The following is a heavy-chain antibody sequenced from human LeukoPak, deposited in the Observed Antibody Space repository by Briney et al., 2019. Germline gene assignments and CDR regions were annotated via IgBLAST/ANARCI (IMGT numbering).Heavy chain of an antibody. D-gene: IGHD3-3*01. CDR1: GGSFSGYY. CDR3: LLLESGFQH. V-gene: IGHV4-34*01. CDR2: INHSGST. J-gene: IGHJ1*01. Sequence: PSETLPLTCAVYGGSFSGYYWSWIRQPPGKGLEWIGEINHSGSTNYNPSLKSRVTISVDTSKNQFSLKLSSVTAADTAVYYCLLLESGFQHWGQGTLVTVSS.